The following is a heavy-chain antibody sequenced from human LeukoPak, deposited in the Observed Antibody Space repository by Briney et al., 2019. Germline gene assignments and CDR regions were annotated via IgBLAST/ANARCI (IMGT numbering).Heavy chain of an antibody. CDR3: ARSRGNYYDSSGYSLGAFDI. J-gene: IGHJ3*02. CDR2: ISAYNGNT. CDR1: GYTFTSYG. Sequence: GASVKVSCKASGYTFTSYGISWERKAPGQGLERVGCISAYNGNTKYAQKLQGRVTMTTDTSTSSPYMELRSLRSDDTDVYYCARSRGNYYDSSGYSLGAFDIWGQGTMVTVA. D-gene: IGHD3-22*01. V-gene: IGHV1-18*01.